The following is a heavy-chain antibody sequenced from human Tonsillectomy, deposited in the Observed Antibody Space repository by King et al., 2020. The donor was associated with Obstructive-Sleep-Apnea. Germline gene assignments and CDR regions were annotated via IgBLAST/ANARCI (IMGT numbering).Heavy chain of an antibody. J-gene: IGHJ4*02. CDR3: ARHHRDCGGDCYSWAWDY. D-gene: IGHD2-21*02. Sequence: QLVQSGAEVKKPGESLRISCQGSGYSFTSYWISWVRQMPGKGLEWMGRIDPRDSYTNYRPSFQGHVTISAAKSINTAYLQWSSLEASDTAMYYCARHHRDCGGDCYSWAWDYWGQGSLIAVSS. V-gene: IGHV5-10-1*03. CDR2: IDPRDSYT. CDR1: GYSFTSYW.